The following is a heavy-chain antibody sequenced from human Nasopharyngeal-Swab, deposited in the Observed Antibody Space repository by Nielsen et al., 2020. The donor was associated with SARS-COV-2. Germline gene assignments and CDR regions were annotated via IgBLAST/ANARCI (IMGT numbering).Heavy chain of an antibody. CDR1: GYSISSGYY. D-gene: IGHD6-6*01. Sequence: SETLSLTCSVSGYSISSGYYWGWIRQPPGKGLEWIGTIYHSGTISYNPSLRSRVTISVDTSKNQFSLKLGSVTAADTAVYFCARDGRGLGREAARPLHGYFDLWGRGTLVTVSS. J-gene: IGHJ2*01. V-gene: IGHV4-38-2*02. CDR2: IYHSGTI. CDR3: ARDGRGLGREAARPLHGYFDL.